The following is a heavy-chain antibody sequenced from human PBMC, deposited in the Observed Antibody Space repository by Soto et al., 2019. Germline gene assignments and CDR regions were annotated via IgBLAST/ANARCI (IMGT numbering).Heavy chain of an antibody. Sequence: PGGSLRLSCAASGLTFSSYAMSWVRQAPGKGLEWVSAISGSGGSTYYADSVKGRFTISRDNSKNTLYLQMNSLRAEDTAVYYCAKSAIFGVVIPPTWFDPWGQGTLVTVSS. CDR2: ISGSGGST. D-gene: IGHD3-3*01. CDR3: AKSAIFGVVIPPTWFDP. V-gene: IGHV3-23*01. CDR1: GLTFSSYA. J-gene: IGHJ5*02.